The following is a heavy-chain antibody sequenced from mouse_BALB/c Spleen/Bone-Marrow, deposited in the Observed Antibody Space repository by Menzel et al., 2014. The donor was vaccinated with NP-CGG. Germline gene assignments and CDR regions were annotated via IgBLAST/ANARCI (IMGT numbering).Heavy chain of an antibody. CDR2: FYPGSGSV. Sequence: VKLLESGAELVKPGASVKVSCKASGYTFNVYNIHWVKQRSGQGLEWIGWFYPGSGSVKYNEKFKDKATLTADKSSSTVYMELSRLTSEDSAVYFCARHEGGDFFAYWGQGTLVTVSA. CDR3: ARHEGGDFFAY. V-gene: IGHV1-62-2*01. J-gene: IGHJ3*01. D-gene: IGHD3-3*01. CDR1: GYTFNVYN.